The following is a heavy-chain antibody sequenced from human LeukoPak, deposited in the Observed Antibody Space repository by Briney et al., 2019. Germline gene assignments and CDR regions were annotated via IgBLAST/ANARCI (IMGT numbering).Heavy chain of an antibody. J-gene: IGHJ4*02. D-gene: IGHD2-21*02. CDR2: MFPGDSDT. CDR3: ARNFEYCGGDCYDY. CDR1: GYSFISYW. V-gene: IGHV5-51*01. Sequence: GESLKISCKGSGYSFISYWIGWVRQMPGKGLEWMGIMFPGDSDTRYSPSFQGQVTISADKSISTAYLQWSSLKASDSAIYYCARNFEYCGGDCYDYWGQGTLVTASS.